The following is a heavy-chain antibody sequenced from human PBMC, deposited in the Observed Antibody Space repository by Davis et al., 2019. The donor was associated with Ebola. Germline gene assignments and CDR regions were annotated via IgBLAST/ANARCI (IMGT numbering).Heavy chain of an antibody. D-gene: IGHD2-15*01. Sequence: ASVKVSCKASGYTFTSYAMHWVRQAPGQRLEWMGWINAGNGNTKYSQKFQGRVTITRDTSASTAYMELSSLRSEDTAVYYCARGTKVIELLQHNWFDPWGQGTLVIVSS. J-gene: IGHJ5*02. CDR3: ARGTKVIELLQHNWFDP. CDR2: INAGNGNT. CDR1: GYTFTSYA. V-gene: IGHV1-3*01.